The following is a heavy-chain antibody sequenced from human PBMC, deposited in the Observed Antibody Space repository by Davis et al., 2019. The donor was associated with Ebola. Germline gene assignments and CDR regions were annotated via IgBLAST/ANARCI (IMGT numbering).Heavy chain of an antibody. D-gene: IGHD4-17*01. Sequence: SGPTLVKPKQTLTLTCSFSGFSLSTTGLGVGWIRQPPGKALEWLALIYWDDDKRYSPSLRSRLTISKDTSKNQVVLTMTNMDPLDTATYYCAHKAYGSLANWFGPWGQGTLVTVSS. CDR1: GFSLSTTGLG. CDR3: AHKAYGSLANWFGP. CDR2: IYWDDDK. V-gene: IGHV2-5*02. J-gene: IGHJ5*02.